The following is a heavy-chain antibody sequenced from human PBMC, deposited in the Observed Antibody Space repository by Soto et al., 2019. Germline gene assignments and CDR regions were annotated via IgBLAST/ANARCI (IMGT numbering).Heavy chain of an antibody. CDR3: ARKVRQKSSVRRNNYYYSVMDV. Sequence: QVQLQQWGAGLLKPSETLSLTCGVSNGSLSGSYWSWIRLSPGKGLEWIGEINHSGTTNYNPSLSSRVTISVDTSKNQFSLNLSSVTAADTAVYYCARKVRQKSSVRRNNYYYSVMDVWGQGTTVTVSS. CDR1: NGSLSGSY. CDR2: INHSGTT. V-gene: IGHV4-34*01. J-gene: IGHJ6*02. D-gene: IGHD3-10*01.